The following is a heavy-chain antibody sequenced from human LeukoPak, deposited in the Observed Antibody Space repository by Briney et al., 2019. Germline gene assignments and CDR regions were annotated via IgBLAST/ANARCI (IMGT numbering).Heavy chain of an antibody. CDR3: ARDLHYYDSRLPRGFDP. CDR1: GYTFPSYD. D-gene: IGHD3-22*01. CDR2: MNPNSGNT. Sequence: GASVKVSCKASGYTFPSYDINWVRQATGQGLEWMGWMNPNSGNTGYAQKFQGRVTTTRNTSISTAYMELSSLTSEDTAVYYCARDLHYYDSRLPRGFDPWGQGTLVIVSS. V-gene: IGHV1-8*03. J-gene: IGHJ5*02.